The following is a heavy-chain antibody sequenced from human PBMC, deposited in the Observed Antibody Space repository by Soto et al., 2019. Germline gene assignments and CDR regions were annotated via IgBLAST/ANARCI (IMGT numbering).Heavy chain of an antibody. D-gene: IGHD5-18*01. CDR2: IIPIFGTA. J-gene: IGHJ5*02. Sequence: QVQLVQSGAEVKKPGSSVKVSCKASGGTFSSYAISWVRQAPGQGLEWMGGIIPIFGTANYAQKFQGRVTITADESTSKAYMELSSLRSEDTAVYYCARDPDAPEYSYAKNWFDPWGQGTLVTVSS. CDR1: GGTFSSYA. CDR3: ARDPDAPEYSYAKNWFDP. V-gene: IGHV1-69*12.